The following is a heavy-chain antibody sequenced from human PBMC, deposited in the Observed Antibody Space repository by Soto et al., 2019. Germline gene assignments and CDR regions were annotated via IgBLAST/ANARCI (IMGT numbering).Heavy chain of an antibody. D-gene: IGHD5-12*01. V-gene: IGHV4-59*01. CDR1: GGSIRSYY. CDR2: IYYSGSP. Sequence: QVQLQESGPGLVKPSETLSLTCTVSGGSIRSYYWSWIRQPPGKGLEWIGYIYYSGSPNYNPSLKSRVTISVDTSKNQVSLKPSSVTAADTAAYYCARWLRPYYFDNCGQGTLVTVSS. J-gene: IGHJ4*02. CDR3: ARWLRPYYFDN.